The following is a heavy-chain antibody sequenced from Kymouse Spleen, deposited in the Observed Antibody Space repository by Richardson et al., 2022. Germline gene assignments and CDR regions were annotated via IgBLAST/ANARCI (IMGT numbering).Heavy chain of an antibody. V-gene: IGHV3-20*d01. CDR3: ARDGGIVGATNYYYYGMDV. CDR2: INWNGGST. J-gene: IGHJ6*02. Sequence: EVQLVESGGGVVRPGGSLRLSCAASGFTFDDYGMSWVRQAPGKGLEWVSGINWNGGSTGYADSVKGRFTISRDNAKNSLYLQMNSLRAEDTALYYCARDGGIVGATNYYYYGMDVWGQGTTVTVSS. D-gene: IGHD1-26*01. CDR1: GFTFDDYG.